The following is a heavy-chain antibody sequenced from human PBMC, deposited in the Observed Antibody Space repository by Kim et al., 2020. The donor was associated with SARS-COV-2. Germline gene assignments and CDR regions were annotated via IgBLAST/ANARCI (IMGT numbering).Heavy chain of an antibody. V-gene: IGHV4-31*03. CDR2: IYYSGST. J-gene: IGHJ4*02. CDR1: GGSISSGGYY. Sequence: SETLSLTCTVSGGSISSGGYYWTWIRQHPGKGLEWIGYIYYSGSTYYNPSLKSRVTISADTSKNQYSLKLSSVTAADTAVYYCATYGAGLDYWGQGTLVTVSS. D-gene: IGHD4-17*01. CDR3: ATYGAGLDY.